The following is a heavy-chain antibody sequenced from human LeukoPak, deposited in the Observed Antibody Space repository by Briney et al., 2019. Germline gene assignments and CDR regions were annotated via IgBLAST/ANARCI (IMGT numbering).Heavy chain of an antibody. Sequence: ASVKVSCXASGYTFTSYGISWVRQAHGQGLEWMAWISAYNGNTNCAQKLQGRVTMTTDTATSTAYVELRSLRSDDTAVYYCARHRKHSSGWYAYSEFDYWGQGTLFTVSS. V-gene: IGHV1-18*01. J-gene: IGHJ4*02. CDR1: GYTFTSYG. CDR2: ISAYNGNT. CDR3: ARHRKHSSGWYAYSEFDY. D-gene: IGHD6-19*01.